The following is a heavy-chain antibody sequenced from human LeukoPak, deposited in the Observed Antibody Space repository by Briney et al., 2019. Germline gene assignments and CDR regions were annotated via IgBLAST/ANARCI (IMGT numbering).Heavy chain of an antibody. J-gene: IGHJ3*02. CDR1: GGTFSSYA. Sequence: ASVKVSCKASGGTFSSYAISWARQAPGQGLEWMGWINPNSGGTNYAQKFQGRVTMTRDTSISTAYMELSRLRSDDTAVYYCASLKNYYDSSGYLVTDAFDIWGQGTMVTVSS. D-gene: IGHD3-22*01. CDR3: ASLKNYYDSSGYLVTDAFDI. CDR2: INPNSGGT. V-gene: IGHV1-2*02.